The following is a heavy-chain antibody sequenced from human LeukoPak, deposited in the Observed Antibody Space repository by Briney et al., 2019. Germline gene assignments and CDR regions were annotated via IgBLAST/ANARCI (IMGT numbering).Heavy chain of an antibody. J-gene: IGHJ4*02. CDR1: GFTFTSYG. CDR3: AREEYYGDLSY. V-gene: IGHV1-18*01. D-gene: IGHD4-17*01. Sequence: GGTLRLSCAASGFTFTSYGISWVRQAPGQGLEWMGWISAYNGNTNYAQKLQGRVTMTTDTSTSTAYMELRSLRSDDTAVYYCAREEYYGDLSYWGQGTLVTVSS. CDR2: ISAYNGNT.